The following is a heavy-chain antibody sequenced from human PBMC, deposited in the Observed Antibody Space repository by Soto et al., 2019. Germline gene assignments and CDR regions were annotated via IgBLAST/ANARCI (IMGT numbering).Heavy chain of an antibody. CDR2: IDPSDSYT. Sequence: GESLKISCKGSGYSFTSYWISWVRQMPGKGLEWMGRIDPSDSYTNYSPSFQGHVTISADKSISTAYLQWSSLKASDTAMYYCATHAGTNANEDYYYYGKDVWSQGTTVTVSS. D-gene: IGHD6-13*01. J-gene: IGHJ6*02. V-gene: IGHV5-10-1*01. CDR1: GYSFTSYW. CDR3: ATHAGTNANEDYYYYGKDV.